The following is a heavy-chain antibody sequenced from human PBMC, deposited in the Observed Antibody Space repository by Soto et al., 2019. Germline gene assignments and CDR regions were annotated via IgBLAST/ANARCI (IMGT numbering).Heavy chain of an antibody. CDR3: ARDKDREQPGGNYYYALDV. J-gene: IGHJ6*02. Sequence: QVQLVQSAAEVKKPGSSVKVSCKASGDTFSSFAISWVRQGPGQGLEWLGGFIPIFRTPTYAQKFQGRVTITADEFTNTAYMELSILRSEDTAVYYCARDKDREQPGGNYYYALDVWGQGTTVIVSS. CDR1: GDTFSSFA. D-gene: IGHD1-1*01. CDR2: FIPIFRTP. V-gene: IGHV1-69*12.